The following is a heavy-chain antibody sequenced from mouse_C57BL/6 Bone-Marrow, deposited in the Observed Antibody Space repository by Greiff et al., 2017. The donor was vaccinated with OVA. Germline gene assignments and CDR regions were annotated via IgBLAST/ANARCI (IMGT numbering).Heavy chain of an antibody. CDR3: ARGGNWDFDY. CDR1: GYTFTSYW. CDR2: IYPSDSET. V-gene: IGHV1-61*01. J-gene: IGHJ2*01. Sequence: VQLQQPGAELVRPGSSVKLSCKASGYTFTSYWMDWVKQRPGQGLEWIGNIYPSDSETHYNQKFKDKATLTVAKSSSTAYMQLSSLTSEDSAVYYCARGGNWDFDYWGQGTTLTVSS. D-gene: IGHD4-1*01.